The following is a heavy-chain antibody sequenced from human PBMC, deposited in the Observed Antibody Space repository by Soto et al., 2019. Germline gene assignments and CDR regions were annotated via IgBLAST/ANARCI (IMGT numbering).Heavy chain of an antibody. CDR1: GGSISSGDYY. V-gene: IGHV4-30-4*01. CDR3: AAIKLGSNRLDY. J-gene: IGHJ4*02. D-gene: IGHD2-2*02. CDR2: IYYSGST. Sequence: QVQLQESGPGLVKPSQTLSLTCTVSGGSISSGDYYWSWIRQPPGKGLEWIGYIYYSGSTYYNPSLKSRVPISVHTSKNHSSLKLSSVTAADTAVYYCAAIKLGSNRLDYWGQGTLVTVSS.